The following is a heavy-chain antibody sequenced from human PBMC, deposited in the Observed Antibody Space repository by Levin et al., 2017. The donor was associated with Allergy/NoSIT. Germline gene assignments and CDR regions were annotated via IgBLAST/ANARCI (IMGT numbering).Heavy chain of an antibody. Sequence: LSLTCAASGFTFTSYAMHWVRQAPGKGLEWVAVISYDGTNKYYADSVKRRFTISRDHSESTLSLQMNSLRDEDTAVYYCARDGEYSGGWMPPWYYFDYWGQGTLVTVSS. D-gene: IGHD6-19*01. CDR3: ARDGEYSGGWMPPWYYFDY. V-gene: IGHV3-30-3*01. J-gene: IGHJ4*02. CDR2: ISYDGTNK. CDR1: GFTFTSYA.